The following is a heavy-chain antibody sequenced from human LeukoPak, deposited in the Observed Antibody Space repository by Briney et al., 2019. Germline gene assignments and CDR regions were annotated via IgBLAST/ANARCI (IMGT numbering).Heavy chain of an antibody. CDR1: GFTVSSNY. CDR3: AGSYDYFDY. J-gene: IGHJ4*02. Sequence: GGSLRLSRAASGFTVSSNYMSWVRQAPGKGLEWVSVIYSGGSTYYADSVKGRFTISRDNSKNTLYLQMNSLRAEDTAVYYCAGSYDYFDYWGQGTLVTVSS. V-gene: IGHV3-53*01. D-gene: IGHD5-12*01. CDR2: IYSGGST.